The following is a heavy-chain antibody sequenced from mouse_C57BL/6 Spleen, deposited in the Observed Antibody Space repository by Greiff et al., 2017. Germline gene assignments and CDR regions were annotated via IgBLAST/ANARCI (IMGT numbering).Heavy chain of an antibody. CDR2: IYPGDGDT. CDR1: GYAFSSSW. CDR3: AKIYDYYDYFDY. Sequence: VKLQESGPELVKPGASVKISCKASGYAFSSSWMNWVKQRPGKGLEWIGRIYPGDGDTNYNGKFKGKATLTADKSSSTAYMQLSSLTSEDSAVYFCAKIYDYYDYFDYWGQVTTLTVSS. J-gene: IGHJ2*01. V-gene: IGHV1-82*01. D-gene: IGHD1-1*01.